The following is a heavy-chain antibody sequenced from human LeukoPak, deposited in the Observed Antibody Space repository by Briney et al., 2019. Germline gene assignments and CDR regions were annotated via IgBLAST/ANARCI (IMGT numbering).Heavy chain of an antibody. CDR3: ARAGPGNSSSWLGYYYYYYGMDV. J-gene: IGHJ6*02. V-gene: IGHV4-59*01. CDR1: GGSISSYY. Sequence: SETLSLTCTVSGGSISSYYWSWIRQPPGKGLEWIGYIYYSGSTNYNPSLKSRVTISVDTSKNQFSLKLSSVTAADTAVYYCARAGPGNSSSWLGYYYYYYGMDVWGQGTTVTVSS. D-gene: IGHD6-13*01. CDR2: IYYSGST.